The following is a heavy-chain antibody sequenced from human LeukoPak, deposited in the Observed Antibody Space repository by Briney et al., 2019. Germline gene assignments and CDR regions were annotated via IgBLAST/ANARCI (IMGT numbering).Heavy chain of an antibody. D-gene: IGHD3-10*02. CDR2: AGWAGGTT. Sequence: GGSLRLSCATSGFNFDRYTIHWVRRAPGKGLEWVSLAGWAGGTTFYSDSVRGRFTISRDSGRKSVYLQMNSLTTDDTAFYFCAKELDTMFFDYWGQGALVTVSS. CDR1: GFNFDRYT. V-gene: IGHV3-43*01. CDR3: AKELDTMFFDY. J-gene: IGHJ4*02.